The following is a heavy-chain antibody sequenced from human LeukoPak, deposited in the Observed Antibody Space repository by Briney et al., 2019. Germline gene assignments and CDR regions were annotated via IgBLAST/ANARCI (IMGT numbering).Heavy chain of an antibody. CDR2: IRYDGSNK. V-gene: IGHV3-30*02. Sequence: GGSLRLSCAASGFTFSSYGMHWVRQAPGKGLEWVAFIRYDGSNKYYADSVKGRFTISRDNSKNTLYLQMNSLRAEDTAVYYCAKGSYRYDILTPLGYWGQGTLVTVSS. D-gene: IGHD3-9*01. CDR1: GFTFSSYG. J-gene: IGHJ4*02. CDR3: AKGSYRYDILTPLGY.